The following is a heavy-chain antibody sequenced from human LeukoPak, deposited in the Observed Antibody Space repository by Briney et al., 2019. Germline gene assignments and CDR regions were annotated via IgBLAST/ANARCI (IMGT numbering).Heavy chain of an antibody. CDR2: IYYSGTT. V-gene: IGHV4-59*01. J-gene: IGHJ4*02. CDR3: ATGSSRWPYYFRH. Sequence: PSETLSLTCSASADSMSSYYWSWIRQPPGKGLEWVGYIYYSGTTDYNPSLNSRVTISVDTSMNQFSLNLSSVTAADTAIYYCATGSSRWPYYFRHWGQGALVSVPS. CDR1: ADSMSSYY. D-gene: IGHD6-13*01.